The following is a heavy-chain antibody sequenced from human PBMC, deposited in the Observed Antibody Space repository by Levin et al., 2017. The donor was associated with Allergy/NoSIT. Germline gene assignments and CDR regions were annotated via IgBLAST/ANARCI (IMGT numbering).Heavy chain of an antibody. J-gene: IGHJ4*02. CDR2: IYYSGNT. CDR3: ARRIGGGSGSHLS. Sequence: SCTVSGGSLRSSHSSWGWLRPPPGKGLEWIGSIYYSGNTYYNPSLQSRFTISIDTSKNQFSLKLNSVTAADTAVYYCARRIGGGSGSHLSWGQGTLVTVSS. CDR1: GGSLRSSHSS. D-gene: IGHD1-26*01. V-gene: IGHV4-39*01.